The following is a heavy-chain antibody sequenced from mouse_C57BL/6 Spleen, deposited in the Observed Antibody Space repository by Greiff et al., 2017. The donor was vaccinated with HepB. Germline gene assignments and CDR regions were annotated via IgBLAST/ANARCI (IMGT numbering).Heavy chain of an antibody. V-gene: IGHV3-6*01. CDR2: ISYDGSN. CDR1: GYSITSGYY. Sequence: VQLQQSGPGLVKPSQSLSLTCSVTGYSITSGYYWNWIRQFPGNKLEWMGYISYDGSNNYNPSLKNRISITRDTSKNQFFLKLNSVTTEDTATYYCARDQDSSGFLFDYWGQGTTLTVSS. J-gene: IGHJ2*01. CDR3: ARDQDSSGFLFDY. D-gene: IGHD3-2*02.